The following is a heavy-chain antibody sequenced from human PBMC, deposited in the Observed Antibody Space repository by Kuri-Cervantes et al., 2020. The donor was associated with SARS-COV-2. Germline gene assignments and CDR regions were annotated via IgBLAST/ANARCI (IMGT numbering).Heavy chain of an antibody. V-gene: IGHV3-72*01. CDR3: ARSLTTTYSF. Sequence: GESLKISCATSGFTFSDHYIDWVRQAPGKGLEWVGRSSNKVYRYTTEYATSVKGRFTISRDFSKNSLSLQMDSLTTEDTAVYYCARSLTTTYSFWGRGTLVTVSS. D-gene: IGHD4-11*01. CDR1: GFTFSDHY. CDR2: SSNKVYRYTT. J-gene: IGHJ1*01.